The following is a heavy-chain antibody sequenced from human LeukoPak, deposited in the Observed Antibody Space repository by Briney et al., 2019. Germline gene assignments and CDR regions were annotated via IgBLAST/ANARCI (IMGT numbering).Heavy chain of an antibody. V-gene: IGHV3-7*01. CDR1: RFIFSNFW. CDR2: INEDGSEK. CDR3: ARGASSAFDI. Sequence: GGSLRLSCAASRFIFSNFWMNWVRQAPGKGLEWVANINEDGSEKYCVDSVKGRFTISRDNAERSLYLQMNSLRAEETAIYYCARGASSAFDIWGQGTMVTVSS. J-gene: IGHJ3*02.